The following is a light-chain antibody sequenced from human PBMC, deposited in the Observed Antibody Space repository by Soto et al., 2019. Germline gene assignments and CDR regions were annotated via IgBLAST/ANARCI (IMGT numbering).Light chain of an antibody. Sequence: EIVRPQAPGTLSVSHVGRVTFSCRPIQSVSSNLAWYQQKTGQTPRHLIYGASTRATGIPDRFSGSGSGTEFTLTISSLQSEDFAGYYCQQYQNWPLITFGQGTRLEIK. CDR2: GAS. V-gene: IGKV3-15*01. CDR3: QQYQNWPLIT. J-gene: IGKJ5*01. CDR1: QSVSSN.